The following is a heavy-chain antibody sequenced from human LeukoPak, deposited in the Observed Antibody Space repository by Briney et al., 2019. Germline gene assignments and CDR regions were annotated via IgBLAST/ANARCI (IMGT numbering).Heavy chain of an antibody. J-gene: IGHJ4*02. D-gene: IGHD3-22*01. CDR1: GGFISNSNNY. CDR2: IYYTGRT. V-gene: IGHV4-39*01. Sequence: SENLSLTCTVSGGFISNSNNYWGWIRQPPGKGLDWIGNIYYTGRTYYNSSLNSRVTISVDASKNQFSLRLTSLTAADTAVYYCVRLYYYDASRPPLWGKGTLVIVSS. CDR3: VRLYYYDASRPPL.